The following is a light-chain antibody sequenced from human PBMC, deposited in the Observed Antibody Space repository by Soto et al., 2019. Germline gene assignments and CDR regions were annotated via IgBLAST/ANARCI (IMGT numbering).Light chain of an antibody. J-gene: IGLJ3*02. CDR1: SSDVGSYNL. Sequence: QSVLTQPASVSGSPGQSITISCTGTSSDVGSYNLVSWYQQHPGKAPKLMIYEVNKRPSGVSNRFSGSKSGSTASLTISGLQTEDEADYYCCSFAGSVIWVFGGGTKVTVL. V-gene: IGLV2-23*02. CDR2: EVN. CDR3: CSFAGSVIWV.